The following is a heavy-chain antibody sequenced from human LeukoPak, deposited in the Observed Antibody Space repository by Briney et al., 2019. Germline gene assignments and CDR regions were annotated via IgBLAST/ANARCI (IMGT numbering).Heavy chain of an antibody. V-gene: IGHV3-30*02. CDR2: IRHDGSNK. D-gene: IGHD6-19*01. J-gene: IGHJ6*02. CDR1: GFTFSSYD. Sequence: PGGSLRLSCAASGFTFSSYDMHWVRQAPGKGLEWVAFIRHDGSNKYYADSVKGRFTISRDNSKNTLYLQMNSLRAEDTAVYYCAKDPMIAVAGTFGFKNRNYYYYGMDVWGQGTTVTVSS. CDR3: AKDPMIAVAGTFGFKNRNYYYYGMDV.